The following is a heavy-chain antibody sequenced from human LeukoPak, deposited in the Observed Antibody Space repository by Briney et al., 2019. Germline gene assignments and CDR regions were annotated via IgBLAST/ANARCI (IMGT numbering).Heavy chain of an antibody. D-gene: IGHD3-10*01. V-gene: IGHV3-74*01. J-gene: IGHJ4*02. CDR3: APSYGSGSYPLDF. Sequence: GGSLRLSCAASGFTFSSYWMHWVRQSPEKGLVWVSRINSDGSNTAYADSVKGRFTISRDNAKNSLYLQMSSLRAEDTALYYCAPSYGSGSYPLDFWGQGTLVTVSS. CDR2: INSDGSNT. CDR1: GFTFSSYW.